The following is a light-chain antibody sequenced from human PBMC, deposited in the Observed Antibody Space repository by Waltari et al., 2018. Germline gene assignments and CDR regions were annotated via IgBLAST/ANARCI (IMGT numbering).Light chain of an antibody. CDR3: NSRDTSGNHVV. CDR2: GKN. V-gene: IGLV3-19*01. Sequence: SSELTQDPAVSVALGQTVRITCQGDSLRSYYASWYQQKPGQAPVLVIYGKNNRPSGIPDRFSGSTSGNTASLTISGAHAEDEAEYYCNSRDTSGNHVVFGGGTKLTVL. J-gene: IGLJ2*01. CDR1: SLRSYY.